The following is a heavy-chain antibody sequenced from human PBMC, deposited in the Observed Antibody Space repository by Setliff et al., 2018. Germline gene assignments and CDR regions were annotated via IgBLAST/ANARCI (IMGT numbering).Heavy chain of an antibody. D-gene: IGHD3-16*01. CDR3: AREWGSNGWAFDI. CDR2: IYPGDSDT. J-gene: IGHJ3*02. CDR1: GYSFTNYW. Sequence: GESLKISCKGSGYSFTNYWIGWVRQMPGKGLEWMGIIYPGDSDTRYSPSFQGQVTISADRSISTAYLQWSSLKASDTAVYYCAREWGSNGWAFDIWGQGTMVTVSS. V-gene: IGHV5-51*01.